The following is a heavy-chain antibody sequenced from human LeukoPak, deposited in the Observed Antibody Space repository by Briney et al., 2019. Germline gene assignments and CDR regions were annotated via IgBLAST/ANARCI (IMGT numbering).Heavy chain of an antibody. D-gene: IGHD2/OR15-2a*01. CDR2: ISSTSSSI. Sequence: GGSLRLSCAASGFTFSDYYMSWIRQAPGKGLEWVSFISSTSSSIYYAGSVKGRFTISRDNAKNSLYLQMNSLRAEDTAVYYCATEGGVNKALGLWGKGTTVTISS. V-gene: IGHV3-11*01. CDR3: ATEGGVNKALGL. CDR1: GFTFSDYY. J-gene: IGHJ6*04.